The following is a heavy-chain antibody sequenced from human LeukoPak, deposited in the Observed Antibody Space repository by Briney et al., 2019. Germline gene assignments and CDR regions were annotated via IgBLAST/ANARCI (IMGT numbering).Heavy chain of an antibody. CDR2: ISVSGSRA. CDR1: GSPFSRNA. Sequence: GGSLRLSCAASGSPFSRNAISWARKAPGKGLEWVSVISVSGSRAYYADFVKGRFTVSRDNSKNTALLQMNSLRVEDTAVYYCTKDHDGMHAWGQGTTVTVSS. V-gene: IGHV3-23*01. CDR3: TKDHDGMHA. J-gene: IGHJ6*02.